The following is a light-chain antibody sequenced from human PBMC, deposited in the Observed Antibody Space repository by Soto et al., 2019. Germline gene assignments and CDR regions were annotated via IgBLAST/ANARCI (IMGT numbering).Light chain of an antibody. Sequence: DIQLTQSPSFLSASLGDRVTIVCRASQVISNYLTWYQQKPGKAPKVLIYAASTLQSGVPSRFSGSGSGTEFTLTISSLQPEDFATYYCQHLHSFPFTFGPGTKVDVK. V-gene: IGKV1-9*01. CDR3: QHLHSFPFT. CDR1: QVISNY. J-gene: IGKJ3*01. CDR2: AAS.